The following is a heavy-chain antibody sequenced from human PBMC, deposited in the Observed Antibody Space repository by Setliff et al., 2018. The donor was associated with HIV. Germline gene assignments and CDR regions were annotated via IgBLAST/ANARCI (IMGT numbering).Heavy chain of an antibody. J-gene: IGHJ6*03. CDR1: GYTFTTYA. Sequence: ASVKVSCKASGYTFTTYAMNWVRQAPGQGLEWMGWINTSTGNPTYAQGFTGRFVFSLDTSVSTAYLQISSLKAEDTAVYYCAREVVVAGVHYYNMDVWGKGTTVTVFS. CDR2: INTSTGNP. CDR3: AREVVVAGVHYYNMDV. D-gene: IGHD2-15*01. V-gene: IGHV7-4-1*02.